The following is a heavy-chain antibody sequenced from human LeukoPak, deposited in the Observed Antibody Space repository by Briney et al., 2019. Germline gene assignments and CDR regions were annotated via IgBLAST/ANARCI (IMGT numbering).Heavy chain of an antibody. V-gene: IGHV1-8*03. J-gene: IGHJ4*02. CDR1: GYTFTSYD. CDR2: MNPNSGNT. Sequence: ASVKVSCKASGYTFTSYDINWVRQATGQGLEWMGWMNPNSGNTGYAQRFQGRVTTTADESTSTAYMELSSLRSEDTAVYYCARGASGSYYGFWGQGTLVTVSS. D-gene: IGHD1-26*01. CDR3: ARGASGSYYGF.